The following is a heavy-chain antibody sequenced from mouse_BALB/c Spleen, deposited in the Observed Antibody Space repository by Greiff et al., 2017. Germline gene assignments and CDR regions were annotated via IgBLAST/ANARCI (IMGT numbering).Heavy chain of an antibody. V-gene: IGHV14-3*02. CDR2: IDPANGNT. CDR1: GFNIKDTY. CDR3: ARHDYNAMDY. J-gene: IGHJ4*01. Sequence: EVKLQESGAELVKPGASVKLSCTASGFNIKDTYMHWVKQRPEQGLEWIGRIDPANGNTKYDPKFQGKATITADTSSNTAYLQLSSLTSEDTAVYYCARHDYNAMDYWGQGTSVTVSS.